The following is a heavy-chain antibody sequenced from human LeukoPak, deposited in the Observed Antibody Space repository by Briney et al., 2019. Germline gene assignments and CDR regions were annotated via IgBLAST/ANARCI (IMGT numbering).Heavy chain of an antibody. J-gene: IGHJ4*02. CDR1: GFTFSSYA. CDR3: AKTGGPLLRFLEWLLSFDY. D-gene: IGHD3-3*01. CDR2: ISGSGGST. Sequence: PGGSLRLSCAASGFTFSSYAMSWVRQAPGKGLEWVSAISGSGGSTYYADSVKGRFTISRDNSKNTLYLQMNSLRAEDTAVYYCAKTGGPLLRFLEWLLSFDYWGQGTLVTVSS. V-gene: IGHV3-23*01.